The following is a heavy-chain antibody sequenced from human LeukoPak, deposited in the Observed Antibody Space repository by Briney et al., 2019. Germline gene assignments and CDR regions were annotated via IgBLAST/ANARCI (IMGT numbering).Heavy chain of an antibody. Sequence: PGGSLRLSCAASGVTVSSNCMSWVRQAPGKGLEWVSVIYSGGSTYYADSVMGRFTISRDNSKNTLYLQMNSLRAEDTAVYYCARLPCSSSWSTCDSWGQGTLVTVSS. CDR2: IYSGGST. CDR3: ARLPCSSSWSTCDS. D-gene: IGHD6-13*01. J-gene: IGHJ4*02. CDR1: GVTVSSNC. V-gene: IGHV3-53*01.